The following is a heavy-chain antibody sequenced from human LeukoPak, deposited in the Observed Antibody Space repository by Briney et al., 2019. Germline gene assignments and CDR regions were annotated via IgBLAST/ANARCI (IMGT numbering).Heavy chain of an antibody. Sequence: PGGSLRLSCAASGFTFSSYEMNWVRQAPGKGLEWVSYISSSGSTIYYADSVKGRFTISRDNAKNSLYLQMNSLRAEDTAVYYCAKDSRGYYDSSGYFDAFDIWGQGTMVTVSS. CDR2: ISSSGSTI. CDR1: GFTFSSYE. V-gene: IGHV3-48*03. CDR3: AKDSRGYYDSSGYFDAFDI. D-gene: IGHD3-22*01. J-gene: IGHJ3*02.